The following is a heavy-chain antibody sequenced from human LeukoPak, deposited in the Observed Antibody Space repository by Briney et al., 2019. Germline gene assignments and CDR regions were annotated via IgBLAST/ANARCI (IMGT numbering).Heavy chain of an antibody. CDR1: GFTFSSYG. V-gene: IGHV3-30*02. CDR2: IRYDGSNK. D-gene: IGHD2-15*01. CDR3: AKVGYCSGGSCLFDY. J-gene: IGHJ4*02. Sequence: GGSLRLSCAASGFTFSSYGMHWVRQAPGKGLEWVAFIRYDGSNKYYADSVNGRFTISRDNSKNTLYLQMNSLRAEDTAVYYCAKVGYCSGGSCLFDYWGQGTLVTVSS.